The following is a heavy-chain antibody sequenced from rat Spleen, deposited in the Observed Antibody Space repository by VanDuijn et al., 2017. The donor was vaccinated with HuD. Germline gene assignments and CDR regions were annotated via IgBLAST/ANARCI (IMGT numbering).Heavy chain of an antibody. D-gene: IGHD1-12*02. Sequence: QVQLKESGPGLVQPSQTLSLTCTVSGFSLTSDGVSWVRQPPGKGLEWIAAISSGGSPYYNAALKSRLSISRDTSKSQVFLKMNSLQTEDTATYYCARLAYYYDGSYYYVMDAWGQGASVTVSS. CDR1: GFSLTSDG. CDR3: ARLAYYYDGSYYYVMDA. V-gene: IGHV2S12*01. CDR2: ISSGGSP. J-gene: IGHJ4*01.